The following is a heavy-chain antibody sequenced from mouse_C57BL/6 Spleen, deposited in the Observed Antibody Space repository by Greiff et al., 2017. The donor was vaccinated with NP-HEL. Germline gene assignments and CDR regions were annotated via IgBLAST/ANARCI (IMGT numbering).Heavy chain of an antibody. V-gene: IGHV14-1*01. CDR3: TTPYYYGSSLYYFDY. Sequence: EVQLQESGAELVRPGASVKLSCTASGFNIKDYYMHWVKQRPEQGLEWIGRIDPEDGDTEYAPKFQGKATMTADTSSNTAYLQLSSLTSEDTAVYDCTTPYYYGSSLYYFDYWGQGTTLTVSS. D-gene: IGHD1-1*01. J-gene: IGHJ2*01. CDR1: GFNIKDYY. CDR2: IDPEDGDT.